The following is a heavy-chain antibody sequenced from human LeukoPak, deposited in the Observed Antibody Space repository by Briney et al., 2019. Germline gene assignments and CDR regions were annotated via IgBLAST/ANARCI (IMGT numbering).Heavy chain of an antibody. Sequence: GGSLRLSCAASGFTFSSYGMSWVRQAPGKGLEWVSAISGSGGSTYYADSVKGRFTISRDNSKNTLYLQMNSLRAEDTAVYYCAKEFRGYSYGYLPIDYWGQGTLVTVSS. V-gene: IGHV3-23*01. CDR3: AKEFRGYSYGYLPIDY. J-gene: IGHJ4*02. CDR2: ISGSGGST. CDR1: GFTFSSYG. D-gene: IGHD5-18*01.